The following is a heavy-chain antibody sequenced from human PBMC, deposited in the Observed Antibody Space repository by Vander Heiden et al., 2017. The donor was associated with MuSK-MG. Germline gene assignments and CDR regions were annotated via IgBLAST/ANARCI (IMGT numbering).Heavy chain of an antibody. CDR2: IYYSGST. Sequence: QLQLQESGPGLVKPSETLSLTCTVSGGSISSSSYYWGWIRQPPGKGLEWIGSIYYSGSTYYNPSLKSRVTISVDTSKNQFSLKLSSVTAADTAVYYCARSFSGRENYYDSSGYHWFDPWGQGTLVTVSS. J-gene: IGHJ5*02. CDR3: ARSFSGRENYYDSSGYHWFDP. V-gene: IGHV4-39*01. CDR1: GGSISSSSYY. D-gene: IGHD3-22*01.